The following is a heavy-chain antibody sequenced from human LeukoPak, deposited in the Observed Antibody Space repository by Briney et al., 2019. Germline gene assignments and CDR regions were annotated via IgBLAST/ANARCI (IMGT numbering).Heavy chain of an antibody. CDR3: AKNVGRAVAGTSAFDI. D-gene: IGHD6-19*01. V-gene: IGHV3-30*02. CDR2: IRYDGSNK. CDR1: GFTFSSYG. J-gene: IGHJ3*02. Sequence: PGGFLRLSCAASGFTFSSYGMHWVRQAPGKGLEWVAFIRYDGSNKYYADSVKGRFTISRDNSRNTLYLQVNCLRAEDTAVYYCAKNVGRAVAGTSAFDIWGQGTMVIVSS.